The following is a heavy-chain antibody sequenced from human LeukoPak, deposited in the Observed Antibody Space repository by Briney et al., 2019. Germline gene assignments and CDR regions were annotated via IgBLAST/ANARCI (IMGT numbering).Heavy chain of an antibody. V-gene: IGHV3-23*01. Sequence: GGSLRLSCAASGFSFSQAWMNWVRQAPGKGLEWVSSISAGGGSAYYADSVRGRFTVSRDPSKNTLYLQMNSLTVADAAVYYCAKSPTGMRYFADFWGQGTLVTVSS. D-gene: IGHD7-27*01. CDR1: GFSFSQAW. J-gene: IGHJ4*02. CDR2: ISAGGGSA. CDR3: AKSPTGMRYFADF.